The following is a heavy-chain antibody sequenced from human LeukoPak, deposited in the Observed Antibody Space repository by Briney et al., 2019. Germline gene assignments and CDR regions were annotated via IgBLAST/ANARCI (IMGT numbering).Heavy chain of an antibody. Sequence: PGGSLRLSCAASGFTFSSYAMSWVRQAPGKGLEWVSAISGNGDSTYYVDSVKGRFTISRDNSKNTLYLQVHSLRAEDTAVYYCAKDNVAAAGRYFDYWGQGTLVTVSS. CDR2: ISGNGDST. CDR1: GFTFSSYA. D-gene: IGHD6-13*01. V-gene: IGHV3-23*01. J-gene: IGHJ4*02. CDR3: AKDNVAAAGRYFDY.